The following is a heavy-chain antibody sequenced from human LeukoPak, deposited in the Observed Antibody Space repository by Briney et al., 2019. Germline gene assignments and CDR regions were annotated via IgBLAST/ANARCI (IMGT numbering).Heavy chain of an antibody. V-gene: IGHV1-8*03. J-gene: IGHJ4*02. CDR2: MNPNSGHT. CDR3: ARVEYSSTSVLDY. Sequence: ASVKVSCKASGYTFTSYDLNWVRQATGQGLEWMGWMNPNSGHTGYEQQFQGRVTITRNTSISTAYMELSRLRSEDTAVYYRARVEYSSTSVLDYWGQGTLVTVSS. D-gene: IGHD6-6*01. CDR1: GYTFTSYD.